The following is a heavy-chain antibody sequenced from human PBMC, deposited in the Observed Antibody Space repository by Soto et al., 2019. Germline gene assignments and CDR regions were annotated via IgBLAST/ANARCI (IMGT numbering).Heavy chain of an antibody. J-gene: IGHJ5*01. CDR2: SRPGGSA. Sequence: SETLSLTCAVYGGTRNAYYLRWIRQPPGMGMERTGHSRPGGSANYNPSLKNRVTISAAVSKRQFYLKVCPVTAADTAVYYCPRRERLNVFLWKNWFDSCRQGHMVTV. CDR1: GGTRNAYY. V-gene: IGHV4-34*01. D-gene: IGHD3-10*01. CDR3: PRRERLNVFLWKNWFDS.